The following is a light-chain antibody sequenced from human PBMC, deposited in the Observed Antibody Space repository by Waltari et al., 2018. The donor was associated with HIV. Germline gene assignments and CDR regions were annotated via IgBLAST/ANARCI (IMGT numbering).Light chain of an antibody. CDR1: SSTIGNHY. Sequence: QSVLTQPPSVSAAPGQKVNISCSGSSSTIGNHYVSWYQHLPGTAPKRLISEKLRRPSVMPDRFYGSKSGTSATVGITGLQPGDEADYYCGTWDSSLSAGVFGGGTKLTVL. CDR2: EKL. V-gene: IGLV1-51*02. CDR3: GTWDSSLSAGV. J-gene: IGLJ2*01.